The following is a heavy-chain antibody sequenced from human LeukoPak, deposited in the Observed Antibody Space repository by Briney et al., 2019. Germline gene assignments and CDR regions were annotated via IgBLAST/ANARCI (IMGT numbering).Heavy chain of an antibody. CDR2: ISGSGGST. D-gene: IGHD2-15*01. CDR3: ARDQTPFY. Sequence: GGSLRHSRAASGFTLSSYAMSWVRQAPGGGLEWVSAISGSGGSTYYADSVKGRFTISGDNSKSTLYLQMNSLRAEDTAVDYCARDQTPFYWGQGSLVTVSS. V-gene: IGHV3-23*01. J-gene: IGHJ4*02. CDR1: GFTLSSYA.